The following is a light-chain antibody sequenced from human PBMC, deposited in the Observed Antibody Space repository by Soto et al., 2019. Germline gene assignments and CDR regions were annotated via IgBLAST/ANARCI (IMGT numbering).Light chain of an antibody. CDR3: QQRYRWPPIT. Sequence: EVVLTQSPATLSLSPGERATLSCRASESVFGYLAWYQHKPGQAPRLLIYDASNRATGVPARFSGSGAGTDFTLTISSLEPEDFAVYYCQQRYRWPPITFGQGTRLDNK. CDR1: ESVFGY. J-gene: IGKJ5*01. CDR2: DAS. V-gene: IGKV3-11*01.